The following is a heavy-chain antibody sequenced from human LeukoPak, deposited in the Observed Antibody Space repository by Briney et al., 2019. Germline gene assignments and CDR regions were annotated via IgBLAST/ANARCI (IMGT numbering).Heavy chain of an antibody. CDR2: IYSGGST. V-gene: IGHV3-53*01. D-gene: IGHD2/OR15-2a*01. CDR3: ARVSISIYFDY. Sequence: GGSLRLSCAASGLTVRSNYMSWVRQAPGKGLEWVSVIYSGGSTYYADSVKGRFTISRDSSKNTLYVQMNSLRAEDTAMYYCARVSISIYFDYWGQGIQVTVSS. J-gene: IGHJ4*02. CDR1: GLTVRSNY.